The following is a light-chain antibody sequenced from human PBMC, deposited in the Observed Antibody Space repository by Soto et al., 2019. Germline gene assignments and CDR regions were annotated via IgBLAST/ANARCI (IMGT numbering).Light chain of an antibody. CDR3: QQHSNWPWT. CDR1: QSISDN. J-gene: IGKJ1*01. V-gene: IGKV3-11*01. Sequence: EIVLTQSPATLSVSPGGRAPLSCRASQSISDNLAWYQQKPGQAPRLVIHDASTRATGIPARFSGSGSGTDFTLTISSLQSEDFAVYYCQQHSNWPWTFGQGTKVDIK. CDR2: DAS.